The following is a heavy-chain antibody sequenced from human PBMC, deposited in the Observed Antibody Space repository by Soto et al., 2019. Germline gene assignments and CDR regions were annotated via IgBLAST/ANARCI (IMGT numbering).Heavy chain of an antibody. CDR1: GGSVSNGSYY. CDR2: IYYSASN. V-gene: IGHV4-61*01. Sequence: SETLSLTCTVSGGSVSNGSYYWSWIRQPPGQGLKWIGYIYYSASNNYNPSLKRPVTISTATSKNQLSLTPISATDAAAAVYSCARCGVRGAAVGYGREVWGQGTTVTVS. D-gene: IGHD3-10*01. J-gene: IGHJ6*02. CDR3: ARCGVRGAAVGYGREV.